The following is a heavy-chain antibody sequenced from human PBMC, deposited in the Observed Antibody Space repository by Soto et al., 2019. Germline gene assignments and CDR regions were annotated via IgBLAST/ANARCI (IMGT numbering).Heavy chain of an antibody. Sequence: SETLSLTCTVSGGSISSYYWSWIRQPPGKGLEWIGYIYYSGSTNYNPSLKSRVTISVDTYKNQFSLKLSSVTAADTAVYYCARVPSEYYDSSGYDAFDIWGQGTMVTVSS. CDR2: IYYSGST. CDR1: GGSISSYY. V-gene: IGHV4-59*01. D-gene: IGHD3-22*01. J-gene: IGHJ3*02. CDR3: ARVPSEYYDSSGYDAFDI.